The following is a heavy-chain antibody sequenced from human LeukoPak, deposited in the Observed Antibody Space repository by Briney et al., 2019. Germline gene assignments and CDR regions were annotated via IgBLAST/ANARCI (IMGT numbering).Heavy chain of an antibody. J-gene: IGHJ5*02. V-gene: IGHV1-8*01. D-gene: IGHD3-10*01. CDR1: GYTFTSYD. Sequence: ASVKVSCKASGYTFTSYDINWVRQATGQGLEWMGWMNPNSGNTGYAQKFQGRVTMTRNTPISTAYMELSSLRSEDTAVYYCARGFYYYGSGSTPSFDPWGQGTLVTVSS. CDR3: ARGFYYYGSGSTPSFDP. CDR2: MNPNSGNT.